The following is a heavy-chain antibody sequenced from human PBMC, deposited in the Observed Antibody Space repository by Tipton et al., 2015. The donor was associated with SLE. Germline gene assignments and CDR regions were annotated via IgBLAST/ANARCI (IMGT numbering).Heavy chain of an antibody. CDR2: ISGGST. V-gene: IGHV3-38*03. Sequence: SLRLSCAASGFTVSSNEMNWVRQAPGKGLEWVSFISGGSTYYADSRKGRFTSSRDNSKNTVYLQMNNLRAEDTAVYYCARSRRVAAAGTGDSWGQGTLVIVSS. D-gene: IGHD6-13*01. J-gene: IGHJ4*02. CDR1: GFTVSSNE. CDR3: ARSRRVAAAGTGDS.